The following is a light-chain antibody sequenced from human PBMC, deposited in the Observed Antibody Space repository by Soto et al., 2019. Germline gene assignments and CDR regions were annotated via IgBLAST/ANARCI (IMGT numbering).Light chain of an antibody. V-gene: IGKV3-20*01. CDR3: QQYGNSPPT. CDR2: GAA. CDR1: QSVRRNF. J-gene: IGKJ1*01. Sequence: EIVLTQSPGTLSLSPGDRATLSCRASQSVRRNFLAWYQRKPDQAPMLLMYGAAFRTSGTPDRFSGSGSGTDFTLTISSREPEDVAVFYCQQYGNSPPTFGQGTKVEMK.